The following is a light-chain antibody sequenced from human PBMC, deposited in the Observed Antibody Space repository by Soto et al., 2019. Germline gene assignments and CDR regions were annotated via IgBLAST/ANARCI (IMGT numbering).Light chain of an antibody. J-gene: IGKJ4*01. Sequence: DIQMTQYPSSLSDSVGGRVTITCRASQGISNYLAWYQQKPGKVPKLLIYAASTLHSGVPSRFSGNGSGTECTLTISSRQPEDVAPYYCQKYSSAPLTVGGGTKVEI. CDR1: QGISNY. CDR2: AAS. CDR3: QKYSSAPLT. V-gene: IGKV1-27*01.